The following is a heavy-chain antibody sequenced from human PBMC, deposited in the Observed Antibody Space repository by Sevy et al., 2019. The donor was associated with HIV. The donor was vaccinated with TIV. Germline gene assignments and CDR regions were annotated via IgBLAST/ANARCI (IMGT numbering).Heavy chain of an antibody. CDR2: ISGYNGYT. Sequence: ASVKVSCKASGYSFTNYGIGWVRQAPGQGLEWMGWISGYNGYTNYAQNPKGRVTMTTDTSTSTAYMGLRSLRSDDTAIYYCAKEGKNIRSWFDPWGQGTLVTVSS. J-gene: IGHJ5*02. V-gene: IGHV1-18*01. CDR3: AKEGKNIRSWFDP. CDR1: GYSFTNYG. D-gene: IGHD3-3*02.